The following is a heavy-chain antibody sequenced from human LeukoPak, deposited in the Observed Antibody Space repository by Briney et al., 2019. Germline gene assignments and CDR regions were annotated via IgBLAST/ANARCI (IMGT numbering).Heavy chain of an antibody. V-gene: IGHV3-9*01. CDR2: ISWNSGSI. D-gene: IGHD6-13*01. Sequence: GRSLRLSCAASGFTFDDYAMHWVRQAPGKGLEWVSGISWNSGSIGYADSVKGRFTISRDNAKNSLYLRMNSLRAEDTALYYCAKETAAAGSFDYWGQGTLVTVSS. J-gene: IGHJ4*02. CDR3: AKETAAAGSFDY. CDR1: GFTFDDYA.